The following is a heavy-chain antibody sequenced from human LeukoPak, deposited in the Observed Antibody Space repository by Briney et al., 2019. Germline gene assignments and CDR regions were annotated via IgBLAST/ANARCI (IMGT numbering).Heavy chain of an antibody. CDR3: AKDLLATGY. D-gene: IGHD5-12*01. CDR1: GFTFSSYG. J-gene: IGHJ4*02. Sequence: SGGSLRLSCAASGFTFSSYGMPWVRQAPGKGLEWVAVISYDGSNKYYADSVKGRFTISRDNSKNTLYLQMNSLRAEDTAVYYCAKDLLATGYWGQGTLVTVSS. CDR2: ISYDGSNK. V-gene: IGHV3-30*18.